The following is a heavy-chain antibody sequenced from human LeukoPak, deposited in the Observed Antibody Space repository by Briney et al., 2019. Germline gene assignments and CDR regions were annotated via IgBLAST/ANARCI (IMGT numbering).Heavy chain of an antibody. CDR3: ARDPRPVGFDY. Sequence: ASVTVSCKASGYTFTSYGISWVRQAPGQGLEWMGWISAYNGNTNYAQKLQGRVTMATDTSTSTAYMELRSLRSDDTAVYYCARDPRPVGFDYWGQGTLVTVSS. J-gene: IGHJ4*02. V-gene: IGHV1-18*01. CDR1: GYTFTSYG. CDR2: ISAYNGNT.